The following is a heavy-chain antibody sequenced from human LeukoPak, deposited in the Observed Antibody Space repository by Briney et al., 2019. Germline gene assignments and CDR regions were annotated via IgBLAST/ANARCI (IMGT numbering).Heavy chain of an antibody. CDR2: IYSGGST. V-gene: IGHV3-66*01. D-gene: IGHD5-18*01. Sequence: PGGSLRLSCAAAGFTVSSNYMSWVRQAPGKGLEWVSVIYSGGSTYYADSVKGRFTISRDNSKNTLYLQMNSLRAEDTAVYYCARDYGYSYGYSFDYWGQGTLVTVSS. J-gene: IGHJ4*02. CDR3: ARDYGYSYGYSFDY. CDR1: GFTVSSNY.